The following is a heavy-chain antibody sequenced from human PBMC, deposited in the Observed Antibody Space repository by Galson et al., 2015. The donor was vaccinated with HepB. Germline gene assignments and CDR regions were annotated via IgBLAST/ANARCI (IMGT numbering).Heavy chain of an antibody. Sequence: SLRLSCAVSGFTFNRYGMHWVRQAPGKGLEWVALIWANGSNRYYSNSVMGRFTISRDNSKNTLFLEMNSLRAEDTAVYYCVREMAIAAPASFDLWGHGTLVTGSS. CDR1: GFTFNRYG. V-gene: IGHV3-33*01. J-gene: IGHJ4*01. D-gene: IGHD6-25*01. CDR2: IWANGSNR. CDR3: VREMAIAAPASFDL.